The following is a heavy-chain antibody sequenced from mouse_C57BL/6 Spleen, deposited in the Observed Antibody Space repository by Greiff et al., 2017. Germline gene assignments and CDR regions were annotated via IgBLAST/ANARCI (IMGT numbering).Heavy chain of an antibody. V-gene: IGHV1-82*01. CDR3: ARKTTVVSMDY. CDR1: GYAFSSSW. D-gene: IGHD1-1*01. CDR2: IYPGDGDT. J-gene: IGHJ4*01. Sequence: VKLMESGPELVKPGASVKISCKASGYAFSSSWMNWVKQRPGKGLEWIGRIYPGDGDTNYNGKFKGKATLTADKSSSTAYMQLSSLTSEDSAVYFCARKTTVVSMDYWGKGTSVTVSS.